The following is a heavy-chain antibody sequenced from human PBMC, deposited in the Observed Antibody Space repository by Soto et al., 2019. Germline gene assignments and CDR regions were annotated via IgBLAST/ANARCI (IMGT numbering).Heavy chain of an antibody. CDR2: INAGNGNT. Sequence: ASVKVSCKASGYTFTSYAMHWVRQAPGQRLEWMGWINAGNGNTKYSQKFQGRVTITRDTSASTAYMELSSLRSEDTAVYYCARDRHLLPDGALDIWGQGTMVTLS. V-gene: IGHV1-3*01. CDR3: ARDRHLLPDGALDI. CDR1: GYTFTSYA. J-gene: IGHJ3*02.